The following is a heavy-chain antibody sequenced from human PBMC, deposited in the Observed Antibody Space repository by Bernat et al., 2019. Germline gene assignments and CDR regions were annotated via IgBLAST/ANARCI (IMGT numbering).Heavy chain of an antibody. Sequence: QVQLVESGGGLVKPGGSLRLSCAASGFTFSDYYMSWIRQAPGKGLEWVSYISSSSSYTNYADSVKGRFTISRDNAKNSLYLQMNSLRAEDTAVYYCARGPGSGGSCYCDGAFDIWGQGTMVTVSS. CDR1: GFTFSDYY. CDR3: ARGPGSGGSCYCDGAFDI. D-gene: IGHD2-15*01. V-gene: IGHV3-11*05. J-gene: IGHJ3*02. CDR2: ISSSSSYT.